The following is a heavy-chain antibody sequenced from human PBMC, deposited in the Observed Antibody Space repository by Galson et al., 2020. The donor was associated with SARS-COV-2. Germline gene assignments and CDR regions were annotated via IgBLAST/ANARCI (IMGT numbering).Heavy chain of an antibody. V-gene: IGHV1-46*03. CDR2: INPSGGST. J-gene: IGHJ6*02. D-gene: IGHD4-17*01. Sequence: ASVKVSCTASGYTFTSYYMHWVRQAPGQGLEWMGIINPSGGSTSYAQKFQGRVTMTRDTSTSTVYMELSSLRSEDTAVYYCARAGQLTTVTTSAEYYYYYYGMDVWGQGTTVTVSS. CDR1: GYTFTSYY. CDR3: ARAGQLTTVTTSAEYYYYYYGMDV.